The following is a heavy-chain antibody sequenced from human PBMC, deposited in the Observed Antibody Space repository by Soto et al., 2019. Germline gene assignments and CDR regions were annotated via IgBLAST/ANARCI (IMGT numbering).Heavy chain of an antibody. CDR3: ARAGYVDTAMPPGWYFDY. D-gene: IGHD5-18*01. Sequence: PSETLSLTCTVSGGSISSGGYYWSWIRQHPGKGLEWIGYIYYSGSTYYNPSLKSRVTISVDTSKNQFSLKLSSVTAADTAVYYCARAGYVDTAMPPGWYFDYWGQGTLVTVSS. J-gene: IGHJ4*02. CDR2: IYYSGST. V-gene: IGHV4-31*03. CDR1: GGSISSGGYY.